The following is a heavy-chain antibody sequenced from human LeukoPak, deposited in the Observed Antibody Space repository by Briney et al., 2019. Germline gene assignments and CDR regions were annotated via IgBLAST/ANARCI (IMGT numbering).Heavy chain of an antibody. CDR2: TYTSGRT. V-gene: IGHV4-4*07. Sequence: SETLSLTCTVSGGSISSYYWSWIPQPAGKGLEWIGRTYTSGRTNSNPSLKSRVTMSVDTSKNQFSLKVSSVTAADTAVYYCARDPNYYDSSGPAAFDIWGQGTMVTVSS. CDR1: GGSISSYY. D-gene: IGHD3-22*01. CDR3: ARDPNYYDSSGPAAFDI. J-gene: IGHJ3*02.